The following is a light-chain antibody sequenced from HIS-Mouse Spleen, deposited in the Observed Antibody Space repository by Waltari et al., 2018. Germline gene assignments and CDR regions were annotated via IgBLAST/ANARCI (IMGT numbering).Light chain of an antibody. Sequence: SYELTQPPSVSVSLGQMARITCSGEALPKKYAYWYQQKPGQFPVLVIYKDSERPSGIPGRFSGSSSGTIVTLTISGVQAEDEADYYCLSADSSGKVFGGGTKLTVL. V-gene: IGLV3-16*01. CDR2: KDS. J-gene: IGLJ2*01. CDR3: LSADSSGKV. CDR1: ALPKKY.